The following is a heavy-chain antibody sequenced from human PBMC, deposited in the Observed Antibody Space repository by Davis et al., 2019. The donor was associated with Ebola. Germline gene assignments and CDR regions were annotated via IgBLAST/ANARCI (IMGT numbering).Heavy chain of an antibody. D-gene: IGHD6-13*01. CDR2: ISSSSSTI. CDR1: GFTFSSYS. Sequence: GESLKISCAASGFTFSSYSMNWVRQAPGKGLEWVSYISSSSSTIYYADSVKGRFTISRDNAKNSLYLQMNSLRDEDTAVYYCASSSSWYLAYDAFDIWGQGTMVTVSS. V-gene: IGHV3-48*02. J-gene: IGHJ3*02. CDR3: ASSSSWYLAYDAFDI.